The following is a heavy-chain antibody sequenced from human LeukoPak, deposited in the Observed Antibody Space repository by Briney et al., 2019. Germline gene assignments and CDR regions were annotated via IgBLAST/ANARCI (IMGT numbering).Heavy chain of an antibody. CDR1: GFTFSSYA. CDR2: ISYDGSNK. D-gene: IGHD2-21*02. V-gene: IGHV3-30*04. CDR3: ARAKMPCGGDCYVFDY. Sequence: PGGSPRLSCAASGFTFSSYAMHWVRQAPGKGLEWVAVISYDGSNKYYADSVKGRFTISRDNSKNTLYLQMNSLRAEDTAVYYCARAKMPCGGDCYVFDYWGQGTLVTVSS. J-gene: IGHJ4*02.